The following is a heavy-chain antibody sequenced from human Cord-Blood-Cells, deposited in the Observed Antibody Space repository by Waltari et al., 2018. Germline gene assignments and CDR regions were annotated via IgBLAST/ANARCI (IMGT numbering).Heavy chain of an antibody. D-gene: IGHD6-13*01. Sequence: QVQLLQSGSELKQPGASAQVSCKASGYTFISSPMNGVRQAPGQGLEWMEWINTNTGNPPYAQGFTGRFVFSLDTSVSTAYLQISSLKAEDTAVYYCARVTAGRAEYFQHWGQGTLVTVSS. CDR1: GYTFISSP. J-gene: IGHJ1*01. CDR3: ARVTAGRAEYFQH. V-gene: IGHV7-4-1*02. CDR2: INTNTGNP.